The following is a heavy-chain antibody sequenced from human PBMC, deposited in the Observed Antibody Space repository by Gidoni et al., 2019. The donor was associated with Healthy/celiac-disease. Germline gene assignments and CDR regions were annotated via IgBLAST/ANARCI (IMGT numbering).Heavy chain of an antibody. Sequence: QLQLQESGPGLVKPSETLSLTCTVSGRSISSSSYYWGWIRQPPGKGLEWIGSIYYSGSTYYNPSLKSRVTISVDTSKNQFSLKLSSVTAADTAVYYCARANGGSGWYYFDYWGQGTLVTVSS. CDR2: IYYSGST. J-gene: IGHJ4*02. CDR3: ARANGGSGWYYFDY. CDR1: GRSISSSSYY. D-gene: IGHD6-19*01. V-gene: IGHV4-39*07.